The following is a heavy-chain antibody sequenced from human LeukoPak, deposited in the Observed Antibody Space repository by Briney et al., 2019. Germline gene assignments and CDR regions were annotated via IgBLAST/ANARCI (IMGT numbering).Heavy chain of an antibody. CDR1: GYTFTSYY. J-gene: IGHJ3*02. D-gene: IGHD5-18*01. CDR2: INPNSGGT. V-gene: IGHV1-2*02. CDR3: ARARAKGYSYGYDAFDI. Sequence: ASVKVSCKASGYTFTSYYMHWVRQAPGQGLEWMGWINPNSGGTNYAQKFQGRVAMTRDTSISTAYMELSRLRSDDTAVYYCARARAKGYSYGYDAFDIWGQGTMVTVSS.